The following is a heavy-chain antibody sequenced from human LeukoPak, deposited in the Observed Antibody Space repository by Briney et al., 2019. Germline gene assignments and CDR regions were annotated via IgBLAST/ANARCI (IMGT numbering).Heavy chain of an antibody. D-gene: IGHD5-12*01. CDR2: INPSGGST. V-gene: IGHV1-46*01. CDR1: GYTFTSYY. CDR3: ARLVTIKYGRDV. Sequence: ASVKVSCTASGYTFTSYYVHWVRQAPGQGLEWMGIINPSGGSTSYAQKFQGRVTMTRDTSTSTVYMELSSLRSEDTAVYYCARLVTIKYGRDVWGQGTTVNVS. J-gene: IGHJ6*02.